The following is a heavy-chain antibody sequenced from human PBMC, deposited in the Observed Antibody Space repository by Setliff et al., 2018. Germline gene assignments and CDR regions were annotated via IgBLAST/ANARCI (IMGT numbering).Heavy chain of an antibody. J-gene: IGHJ5*02. V-gene: IGHV3-21*04. CDR2: ISSSSSYI. D-gene: IGHD2-2*01. CDR1: GFTFSSYN. CDR3: AKDRWGYADP. Sequence: GGSLRLSCAASGFTFSSYNMDWVRQAPGKGLEWVSSISSSSSYIYYADSVKGRFTVSRDNAMDTLFLQMNGLTTDDTAKYFCAKDRWGYADPWGQGTLVTVSS.